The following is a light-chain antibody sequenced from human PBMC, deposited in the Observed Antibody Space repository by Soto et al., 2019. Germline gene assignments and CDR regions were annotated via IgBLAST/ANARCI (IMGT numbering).Light chain of an antibody. CDR2: DAS. J-gene: IGKJ5*01. CDR3: QQANNFPIT. V-gene: IGKV1-12*01. CDR1: QGINNW. Sequence: DIQMTQSPSSVSASVGDRVTITCRASQGINNWLGWYQQRPGTAPKLLIYDASSLQSGVTSRFSGSGSGTDFTLTITSLQPEDSATYYCQQANNFPITFGQGTRLEIK.